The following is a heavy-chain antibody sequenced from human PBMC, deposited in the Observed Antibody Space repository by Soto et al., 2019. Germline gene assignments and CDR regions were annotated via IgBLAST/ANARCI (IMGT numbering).Heavy chain of an antibody. V-gene: IGHV3-21*01. CDR3: ARDSSSWSDY. Sequence: GGSLRLSCAASGFTFSSYAMSWVRQAPGKGLEWVSAISSSSGYTYYADSVKGRFTISRDNAKNSLYLQMNSLRAEDTAVYYCARDSSSWSDYWGQGTLVTVSS. D-gene: IGHD6-13*01. CDR2: ISSSSGYT. J-gene: IGHJ4*02. CDR1: GFTFSSYA.